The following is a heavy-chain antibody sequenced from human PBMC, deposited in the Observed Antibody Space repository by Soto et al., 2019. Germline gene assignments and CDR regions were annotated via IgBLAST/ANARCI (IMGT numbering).Heavy chain of an antibody. D-gene: IGHD3-22*01. V-gene: IGHV4-59*01. Sequence: SETLSLTCTVSGGSISDSYWSWIRQPPGKGLEWIAYIRYRASANYDPSLKSRLTISVDTSKNQFSLNLTSLTAADTAVYYCARGVNLDSWGQGTLVTVSS. J-gene: IGHJ4*02. CDR2: IRYRASA. CDR1: GGSISDSY. CDR3: ARGVNLDS.